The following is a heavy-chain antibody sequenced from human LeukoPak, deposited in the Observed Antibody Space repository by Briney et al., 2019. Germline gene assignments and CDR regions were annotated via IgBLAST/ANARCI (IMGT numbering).Heavy chain of an antibody. V-gene: IGHV4-30-2*01. Sequence: PSQTLSLTCALSGGSISSGGYSWSWIRQPPGKGREWIGYIYHRGIIYYNPSLKTRATISEHRSKNQFSIKLSSVTAADTAVYYCARAGGIDLYGYYYYGMDVWGQGTTVTVSS. J-gene: IGHJ6*02. CDR1: GGSISSGGYS. D-gene: IGHD2-8*01. CDR3: ARAGGIDLYGYYYYGMDV. CDR2: IYHRGII.